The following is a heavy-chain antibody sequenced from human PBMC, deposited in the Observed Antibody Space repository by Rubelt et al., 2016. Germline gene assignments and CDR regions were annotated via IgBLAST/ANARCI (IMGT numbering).Heavy chain of an antibody. CDR2: IYPGDSDT. D-gene: IGHD4-17*01. CDR3: ARVTTVTNDNWFDP. Sequence: EVQLVQSGPELKKPGDSLRISCKGSGYSFTSYWIGWVHQMPGKGLEWMGIIYPGDSDTRYSRSSQGRGAIAANKSIGTGYLQGRSLKASDTAMYYCARVTTVTNDNWFDPWGQGTLVTVSS. V-gene: IGHV5-51*07. J-gene: IGHJ5*02. CDR1: GYSFTSYW.